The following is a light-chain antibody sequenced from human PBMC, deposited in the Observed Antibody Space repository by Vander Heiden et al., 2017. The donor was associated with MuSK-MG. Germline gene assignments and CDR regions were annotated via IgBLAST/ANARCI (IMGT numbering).Light chain of an antibody. CDR3: QQYGSSPRT. CDR1: QSVSSSY. Sequence: EIVLTQSPGTLSLSPGERVTLSCRASQSVSSSYVAWYQQKPGQAPRLLIYSASSRATGIPDRFSGSGSGTDFTLTISRLEPDDFAVYYCQQYGSSPRTFGQGTKVEIK. J-gene: IGKJ1*01. CDR2: SAS. V-gene: IGKV3-20*01.